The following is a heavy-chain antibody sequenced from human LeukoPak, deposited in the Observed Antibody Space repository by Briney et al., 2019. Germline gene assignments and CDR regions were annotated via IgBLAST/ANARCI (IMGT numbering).Heavy chain of an antibody. Sequence: SDTLSVTCTVSGGSISSYYWSWIRQPAGQGLEWIGRIYTSGSTNYNPSLKSRVTMSVDTSKNQFSLKLSSVTAADTAVYYCAREVTTYYYDSSGYYSFDYWGQGTLVTVSS. D-gene: IGHD3-22*01. V-gene: IGHV4-4*07. J-gene: IGHJ4*02. CDR1: GGSISSYY. CDR3: AREVTTYYYDSSGYYSFDY. CDR2: IYTSGST.